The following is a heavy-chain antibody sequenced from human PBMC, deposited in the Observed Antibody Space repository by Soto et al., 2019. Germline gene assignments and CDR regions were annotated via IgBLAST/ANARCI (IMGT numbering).Heavy chain of an antibody. V-gene: IGHV1-18*01. CDR3: SMVDVYVTPSPQDV. Sequence: QVQLVQSGAEVKNPGASVKVSCKASGYTFTRYGIGWARQAPGQGLEWMGWINTYNGNTNYAQNVQGRVTLTTDTYTSTAYRELSSLRSNDTAIYYCSMVDVYVTPSPQDVWGHGTTVIVSS. CDR1: GYTFTRYG. D-gene: IGHD3-16*01. CDR2: INTYNGNT. J-gene: IGHJ6*02.